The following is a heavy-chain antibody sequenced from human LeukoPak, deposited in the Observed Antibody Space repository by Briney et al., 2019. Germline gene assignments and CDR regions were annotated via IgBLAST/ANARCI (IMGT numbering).Heavy chain of an antibody. J-gene: IGHJ4*02. V-gene: IGHV4-59*01. CDR2: IYYSGSI. Sequence: SKTLSLTCTVSGDSISGYHWTWIRQPPGKGLEWIGYIYYSGSINYNPSLKSRLTISVDTSKNQFSLKLSSVTAADTAVYYCARLRGNYFPDYWGQGTLVTVSS. D-gene: IGHD4-11*01. CDR1: GDSISGYH. CDR3: ARLRGNYFPDY.